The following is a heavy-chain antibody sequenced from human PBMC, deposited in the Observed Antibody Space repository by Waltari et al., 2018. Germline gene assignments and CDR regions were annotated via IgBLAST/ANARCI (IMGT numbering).Heavy chain of an antibody. D-gene: IGHD3-3*01. J-gene: IGHJ6*03. CDR3: ARHSAVSIFGVVRYYYYYMDV. CDR2: IYYSGRT. V-gene: IGHV4-59*08. Sequence: QVQLQESGPGLVKPSETLSLTCTVSGGSISSYYWSWIRQPPGKGLEWIGYIYYSGRTNSNPSLKSRVTISVDTSKNQFSLKLSSVTAADTAVYYCARHSAVSIFGVVRYYYYYMDVWGKGTTVTISS. CDR1: GGSISSYY.